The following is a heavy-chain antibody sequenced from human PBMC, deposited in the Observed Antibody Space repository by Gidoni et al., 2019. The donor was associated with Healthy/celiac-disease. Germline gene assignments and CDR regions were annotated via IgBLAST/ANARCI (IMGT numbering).Heavy chain of an antibody. V-gene: IGHV3-23*01. J-gene: IGHJ4*02. CDR1: GFPFSSYA. D-gene: IGHD3-22*01. CDR3: AKDKYYYDSSGYFDY. CDR2: ISGSGDST. Sequence: EVHLLESGGGLVQPGGSLRLPCAAAGFPFSSYAMNWARQAPGKGLEWVSGISGSGDSTYYADSVKGRFTISRDNSKNTLYLQMNSLRAEDTAVYYCAKDKYYYDSSGYFDYWGQGTLVTVSS.